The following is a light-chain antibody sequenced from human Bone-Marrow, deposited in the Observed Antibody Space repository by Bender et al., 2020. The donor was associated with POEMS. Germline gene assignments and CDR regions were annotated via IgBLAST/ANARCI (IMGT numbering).Light chain of an antibody. J-gene: IGLJ3*02. CDR2: NNS. V-gene: IGLV1-44*01. CDR3: ATWDDSLNGLV. CDR1: SSKFGSYP. Sequence: QSVLTQPPSASGTPGQRVTISCSGSSSKFGSYPVNWYQQLPGAAPKLVIFNNSQRPSGVPDRFSGSNSGTSASLAIIGLLSDDEADFYCATWDDSLNGLVFGGGTKLTVL.